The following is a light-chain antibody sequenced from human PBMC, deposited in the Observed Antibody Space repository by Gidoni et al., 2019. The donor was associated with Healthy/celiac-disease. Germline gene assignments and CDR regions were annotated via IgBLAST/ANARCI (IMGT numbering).Light chain of an antibody. Sequence: EILMTQSPATPSVSPGEGATPSCRASQSVSSNLAWYQQKPGQAPRLLIYGASTRATGIPARFSGSGSGTEFTLTISSLQSEDFAVYYCQQYNSWPLTFGGGTKVEIK. CDR3: QQYNSWPLT. J-gene: IGKJ4*01. CDR1: QSVSSN. V-gene: IGKV3-15*01. CDR2: GAS.